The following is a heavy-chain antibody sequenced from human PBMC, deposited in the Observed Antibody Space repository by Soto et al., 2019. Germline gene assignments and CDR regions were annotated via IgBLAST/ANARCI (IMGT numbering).Heavy chain of an antibody. Sequence: QVQVVESGGGVVQPGRSLRLSCAASGFTFRTYAMHWVRQAPGKGLEWVAVISHDGTNKYYGDSAKGRFTIARDNSRNTLYLEMNSLSEEDTAVYYCSKDAGGTTPHGPSLGAWYFYYGMDVWGPGTTVTVSS. V-gene: IGHV3-30*18. J-gene: IGHJ6*02. CDR1: GFTFRTYA. CDR3: SKDAGGTTPHGPSLGAWYFYYGMDV. D-gene: IGHD3-16*01. CDR2: ISHDGTNK.